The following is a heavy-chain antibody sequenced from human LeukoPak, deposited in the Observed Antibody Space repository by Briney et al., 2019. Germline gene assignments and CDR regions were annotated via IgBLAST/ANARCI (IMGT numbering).Heavy chain of an antibody. V-gene: IGHV4-61*02. J-gene: IGHJ6*03. D-gene: IGHD6-13*01. Sequence: SETLSLTCTVSGGSLNSGSYYWSWIRQPAGKGLEWIGRIYTSGSTNYNPSLKSRVTISVDTSKNQFSLKLSSVTAADTAVYYCARDHSSSWYVDYMDVWGKGTTVTISS. CDR1: GGSLNSGSYY. CDR3: ARDHSSSWYVDYMDV. CDR2: IYTSGST.